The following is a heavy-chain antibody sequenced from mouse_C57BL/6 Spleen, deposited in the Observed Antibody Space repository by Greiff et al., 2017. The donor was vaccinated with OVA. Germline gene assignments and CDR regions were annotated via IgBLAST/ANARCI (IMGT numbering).Heavy chain of an antibody. Sequence: QVQLQQSGAELVKPGASVKISCKASGYAFSSYWMNWVKQRPGKGLEWIGQIYPGSGGTNYNEKFKGKATLTADKSSSTAYMQLSSLTSEDSAVYFCARASSGYSWFAYWGQGTLVTVSA. CDR2: IYPGSGGT. D-gene: IGHD3-2*02. J-gene: IGHJ3*01. CDR1: GYAFSSYW. V-gene: IGHV1-80*01. CDR3: ARASSGYSWFAY.